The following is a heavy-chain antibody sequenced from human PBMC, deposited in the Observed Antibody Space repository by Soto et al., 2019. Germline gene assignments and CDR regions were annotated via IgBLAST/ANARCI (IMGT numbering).Heavy chain of an antibody. D-gene: IGHD3-10*01. CDR1: GYTLTSYY. V-gene: IGHV1-46*03. Sequence: GASVKVSCKASGYTLTSYYMHWVRQAPGQGLEWMGIINPSGGSTSYAQKFQGRVTMTRDTSTSTVYMELSSLRSEDAAVYYCACLGAITMVRGVIIDAFDIWGQGTMVTVS. CDR2: INPSGGST. CDR3: ACLGAITMVRGVIIDAFDI. J-gene: IGHJ3*02.